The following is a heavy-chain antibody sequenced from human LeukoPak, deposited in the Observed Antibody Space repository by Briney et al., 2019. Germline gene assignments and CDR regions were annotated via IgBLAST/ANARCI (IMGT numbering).Heavy chain of an antibody. CDR1: GDSVSSSPYY. D-gene: IGHD1-14*01. V-gene: IGHV4-61*01. Sequence: SETLSLTCSVSGDSVSSSPYYWGWIRQPPGKGLEWIGNTFSTSTLYNASLRSRVTILVDTSKNQFSLKLTSATAADTAIYYCARYKSQNYFAPWGQEPLVVVSS. CDR3: ARYKSQNYFAP. J-gene: IGHJ5*02. CDR2: TFSTST.